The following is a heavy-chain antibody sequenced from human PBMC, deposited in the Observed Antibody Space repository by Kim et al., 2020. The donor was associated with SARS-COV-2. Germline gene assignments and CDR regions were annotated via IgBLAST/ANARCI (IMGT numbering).Heavy chain of an antibody. D-gene: IGHD5-18*01. Sequence: KSSRKIKGRATITRDTAASTAYMELSSLRSEDTAVYYCALIRGYSYGFDYWGQGTLVTVSS. CDR3: ALIRGYSYGFDY. J-gene: IGHJ4*02. V-gene: IGHV1-3*01.